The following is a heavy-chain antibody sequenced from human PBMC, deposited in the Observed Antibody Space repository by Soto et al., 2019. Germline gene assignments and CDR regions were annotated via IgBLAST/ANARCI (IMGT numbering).Heavy chain of an antibody. V-gene: IGHV1-8*01. J-gene: IGHJ4*02. Sequence: GASVKVSCKASGYTFTSYDINWVRQATGQGLEWMGWMNPNSGNTGYAQKFQGRVTMTRNTSISTAYMELSSLRSEDTAVYYCARGQVKRGYYYDSSGYYYAAGFDYWGQGTLVTVSS. D-gene: IGHD3-22*01. CDR2: MNPNSGNT. CDR3: ARGQVKRGYYYDSSGYYYAAGFDY. CDR1: GYTFTSYD.